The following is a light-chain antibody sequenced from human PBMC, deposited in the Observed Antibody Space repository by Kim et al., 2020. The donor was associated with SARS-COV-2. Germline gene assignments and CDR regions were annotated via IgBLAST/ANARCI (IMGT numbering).Light chain of an antibody. CDR2: VNSDGCH. CDR1: SGHSNNA. Sequence: ASVKLTCPLTSGHSNNAIAWHQQQPEAGPRFLMRVNSDGCHIKGDGIPDRFSGSSSGTERYLTISSLQSEDEADYYCHTWAAGVRVFGGGTQLTVL. CDR3: HTWAAGVRV. J-gene: IGLJ3*02. V-gene: IGLV4-69*01.